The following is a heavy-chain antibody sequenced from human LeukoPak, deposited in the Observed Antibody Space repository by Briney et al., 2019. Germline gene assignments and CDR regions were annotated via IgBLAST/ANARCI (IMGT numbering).Heavy chain of an antibody. D-gene: IGHD2-15*01. V-gene: IGHV3-23*01. Sequence: GGSPRLSCAASGFTFSSYALNWVRQAPGKGLEWVSLISGSGGTTYYADSVQGRFTISRDNSKSTLCLQMNSLRAEDTAVYYCAKQLGYCSDGSCYFPYWGQGTLVTVSS. CDR1: GFTFSSYA. CDR2: ISGSGGTT. J-gene: IGHJ4*02. CDR3: AKQLGYCSDGSCYFPY.